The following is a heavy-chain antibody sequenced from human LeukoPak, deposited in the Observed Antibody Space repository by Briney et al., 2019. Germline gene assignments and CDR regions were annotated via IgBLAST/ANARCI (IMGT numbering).Heavy chain of an antibody. Sequence: SETLSLTCTVSGGSISSYYWSWIRQPAGKGLEWIGRIYTSGRTYYNPSLKSRVTMSVDTSTNQFSLKLSSVTAADTAVYYCACPTTADAFDIWGQGTMVTVSS. CDR3: ACPTTADAFDI. CDR2: IYTSGRT. V-gene: IGHV4-4*07. CDR1: GGSISSYY. D-gene: IGHD1-26*01. J-gene: IGHJ3*02.